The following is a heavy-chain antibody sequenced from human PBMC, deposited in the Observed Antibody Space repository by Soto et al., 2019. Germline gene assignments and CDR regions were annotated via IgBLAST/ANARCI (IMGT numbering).Heavy chain of an antibody. CDR2: INHSGST. CDR1: GGSFSGYY. D-gene: IGHD1-1*01. Sequence: SEPLSLTCAVYGGSFSGYYWSWIRQPPGKGLEWIGEINHSGSTNYNPSLKSRVTISVDTSKNQFSLKLSSVTAADTAVYYCARGGENWSLIRGNWFDPWGQGTLVTVSA. V-gene: IGHV4-34*01. CDR3: ARGGENWSLIRGNWFDP. J-gene: IGHJ5*02.